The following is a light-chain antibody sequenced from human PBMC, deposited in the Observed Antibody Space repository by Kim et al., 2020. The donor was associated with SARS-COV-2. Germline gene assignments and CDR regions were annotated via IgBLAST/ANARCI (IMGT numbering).Light chain of an antibody. J-gene: IGKJ5*01. CDR2: EVS. CDR1: QSLEHSDGNTY. CDR3: MQYTHWPIT. Sequence: DVVMTQSPLSLPVTLGQPASISCSSSQSLEHSDGNTYLNWFQQRPGQSPRRLFYEVSKRDSGVPDRFSGSGSGTDFALKISRVEAEDAGVYYCMQYTHWPITFGQGTRLEIK. V-gene: IGKV2-30*02.